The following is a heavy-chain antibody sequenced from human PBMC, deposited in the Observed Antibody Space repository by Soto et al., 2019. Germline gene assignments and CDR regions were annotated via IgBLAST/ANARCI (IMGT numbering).Heavy chain of an antibody. CDR2: INSDGSST. D-gene: IGHD2-2*03. CDR3: ARDLKLDIVVVPAAMHYYYGMDV. CDR1: GFTFSSYW. V-gene: IGHV3-74*01. Sequence: GGSLRLSCAASGFTFSSYWMHWVRQAPGKGLVWVSRINSDGSSTSYADSVKGRFTISRDNAKNTLYLQMNSLRAEDTAVYYCARDLKLDIVVVPAAMHYYYGMDVWGQGTTVTVSS. J-gene: IGHJ6*02.